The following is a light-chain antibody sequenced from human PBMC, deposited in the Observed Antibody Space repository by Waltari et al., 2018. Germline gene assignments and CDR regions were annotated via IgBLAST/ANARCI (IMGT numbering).Light chain of an antibody. J-gene: IGKJ5*01. CDR2: AAS. CDR3: QQLNSYLT. V-gene: IGKV1-9*01. CDR1: QGISSY. Sequence: IQLTQSPSSLSASVGDRVNITCRASQGISSYLAWYQQKPGKAPNLLIYAASTLQSGGPSRFSGSGSGTDFTLTISSLQPEDFATYYCQQLNSYLTFGQGTRL.